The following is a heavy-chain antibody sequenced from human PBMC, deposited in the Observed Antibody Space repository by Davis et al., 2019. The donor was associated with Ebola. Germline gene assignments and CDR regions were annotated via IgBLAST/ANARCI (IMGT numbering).Heavy chain of an antibody. CDR2: IYWDDDK. Sequence: SGPTLVKPTQTLTLTCTFSGFSLSTSGVGVGWIRQPPGKALEWLALIYWDDDKRYSPSLKSRLTITKDTSKNQVVLTMTNMDPVDTATYYCAHTRGEDCSSTSCYGYYYYYMDVWGKGTTVTVSS. CDR1: GFSLSTSGVG. J-gene: IGHJ6*03. V-gene: IGHV2-5*02. CDR3: AHTRGEDCSSTSCYGYYYYYMDV. D-gene: IGHD2-2*01.